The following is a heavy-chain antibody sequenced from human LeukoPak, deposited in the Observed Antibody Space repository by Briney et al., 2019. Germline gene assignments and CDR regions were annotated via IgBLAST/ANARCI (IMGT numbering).Heavy chain of an antibody. CDR1: GFTVSSNY. J-gene: IGHJ4*02. CDR3: ARVGGSYAGY. Sequence: GGSLRLSCAASGFTVSSNYMSWVRQAPGKGLEWVSVIYSGGSAYYADSVKGRFTISRDNAKNSLYLQMNSLRAEDTAVYYCARVGGSYAGYWGQGTLVTVSS. D-gene: IGHD1-26*01. CDR2: IYSGGSA. V-gene: IGHV3-66*01.